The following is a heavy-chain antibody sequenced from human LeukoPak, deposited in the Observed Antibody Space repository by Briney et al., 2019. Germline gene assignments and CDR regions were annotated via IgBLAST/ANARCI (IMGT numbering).Heavy chain of an antibody. V-gene: IGHV4-34*01. CDR1: GGSFSGYY. CDR2: INHSGST. D-gene: IGHD3-10*01. J-gene: IGHJ3*02. CDR3: ARGRAVRGVIITFGAFDI. Sequence: SETLSLTCAVYGGSFSGYYGSWIRQPPGKGLEWIGEINHSGSTNYNPSLKSRVTISVDTSKNQFSLKLSSVTAADTAVYYCARGRAVRGVIITFGAFDIWGQGTMVTVSS.